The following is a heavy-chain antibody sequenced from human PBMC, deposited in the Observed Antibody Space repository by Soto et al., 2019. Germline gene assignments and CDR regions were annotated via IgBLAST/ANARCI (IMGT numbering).Heavy chain of an antibody. CDR2: INSDGSSA. CDR3: IRDYGEAGSTAAFDI. J-gene: IGHJ3*02. D-gene: IGHD4-17*01. CDR1: GFTFSSYW. V-gene: IGHV3-74*01. Sequence: EVQLMEAGGGLVQPGGSLRLSCAASGFTFSSYWMHWVRQVPGEGLVWVSRINSDGSSASYADSVKGRFTISRDNAKNTVYLQMSSLRGEDTAVYYYIRDYGEAGSTAAFDIWGQGTRVIVSS.